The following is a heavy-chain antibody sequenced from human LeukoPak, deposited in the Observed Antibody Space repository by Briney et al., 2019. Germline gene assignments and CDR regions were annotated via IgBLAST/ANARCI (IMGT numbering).Heavy chain of an antibody. CDR1: GYTFTDYG. V-gene: IGHV1-18*01. D-gene: IGHD4-17*01. CDR2: ISPYNGNT. J-gene: IGHJ3*02. CDR3: ARDPRHMVTTKYNAFDI. Sequence: GASVKVSCKTSGYTFTDYGFSWVRQAPGQGLEWMGWISPYNGNTRYTQKFQDRLTMTTDTSAGTAYMELRSLRSDDTAVYHCARDPRHMVTTKYNAFDIWRQPTIATVSP.